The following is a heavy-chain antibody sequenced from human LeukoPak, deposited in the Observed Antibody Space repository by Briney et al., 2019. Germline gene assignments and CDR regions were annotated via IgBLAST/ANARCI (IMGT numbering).Heavy chain of an antibody. CDR2: FDPEDGET. CDR3: ATARVTPFDY. Sequence: GSSVKVSCKASGGTLSSYAISWVRQAPGKGLEWMGGFDPEDGETIYAQKFQGRVTMTEDTSTDTAYMELSSLRSEDTAVYYCATARVTPFDYWGQGTLVTVSS. D-gene: IGHD2-21*02. J-gene: IGHJ4*02. CDR1: GGTLSSYA. V-gene: IGHV1-24*01.